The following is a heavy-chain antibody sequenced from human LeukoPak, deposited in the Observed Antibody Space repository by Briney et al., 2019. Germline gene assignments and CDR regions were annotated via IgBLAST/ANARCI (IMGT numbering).Heavy chain of an antibody. D-gene: IGHD4-23*01. CDR3: ASVHGGNSPFDY. CDR1: GFTFKSYA. V-gene: IGHV3-21*01. Sequence: GGSLRLSCSASGFTFKSYAMHWVRQAPGKGLEWVSSISSTSSFIYYADSVKGRFTISRDNAKNSLYLLMNSLRAEDTAVYYCASVHGGNSPFDYWGQGTLVTVSS. J-gene: IGHJ4*02. CDR2: ISSTSSFI.